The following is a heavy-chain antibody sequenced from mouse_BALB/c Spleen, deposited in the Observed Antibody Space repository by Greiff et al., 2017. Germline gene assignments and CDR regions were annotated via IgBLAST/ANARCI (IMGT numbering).Heavy chain of an antibody. D-gene: IGHD2-2*01. J-gene: IGHJ1*01. V-gene: IGHV1-4*02. CDR3: ARLWLRHWYFDV. CDR2: INPSSGYT. CDR1: GYTFTSYT. Sequence: QVQLKESAAELARPGASVKMSCKASGYTFTSYTMHWVKQRPGQGLEWIGYINPSSGYTEYNQKFKDKTTLTADKSSSTAYMQLSSLTSEDSAVYYCARLWLRHWYFDVWGAGTTVTVSS.